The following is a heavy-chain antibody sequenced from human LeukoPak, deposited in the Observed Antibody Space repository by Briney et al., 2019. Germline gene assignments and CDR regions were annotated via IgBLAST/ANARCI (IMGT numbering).Heavy chain of an antibody. Sequence: ASVKVSCKASGYNFISYYMHWVRQAPGQALEWMGIINPSGGSTSYAQKFQDRVTMTRDTSTSTGYMELSSMKSEDTAVYYCAREDVVLVDAVRYQYYGMDVWGQGTTVTVSS. J-gene: IGHJ6*02. V-gene: IGHV1-46*01. CDR2: INPSGGST. CDR3: AREDVVLVDAVRYQYYGMDV. D-gene: IGHD2-8*01. CDR1: GYNFISYY.